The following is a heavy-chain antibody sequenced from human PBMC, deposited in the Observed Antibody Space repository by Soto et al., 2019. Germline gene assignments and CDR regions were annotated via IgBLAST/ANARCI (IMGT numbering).Heavy chain of an antibody. J-gene: IGHJ3*02. V-gene: IGHV1-24*01. D-gene: IGHD5-12*01. CDR2: FGPEDGET. CDR1: GYTLTELS. CDR3: ATSGWLQSQADAFDI. Sequence: ASVKVSCKVSGYTLTELSMHWVRQAPGKGLEWMGGFGPEDGETIYAQKFQGRVTMTEDTSTDTAYMELSSLRSEDTAVYYCATSGWLQSQADAFDIWGQGTMVTVSS.